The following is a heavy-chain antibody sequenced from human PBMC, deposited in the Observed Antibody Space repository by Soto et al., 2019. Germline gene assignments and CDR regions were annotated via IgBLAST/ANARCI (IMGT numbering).Heavy chain of an antibody. D-gene: IGHD3-22*01. CDR2: IYYSGST. CDR1: GGSINTYY. Sequence: QVQLQESGPGLVKPSETLSLTCTVSGGSINTYYWSWIRQPPGKGLEWIGYIYYSGSTSYNPSLKSRVTISVDTSKNQCSLKLSSVTAADTAVYYCARIGYYSFDYWGLGTLVTVSS. V-gene: IGHV4-59*01. CDR3: ARIGYYSFDY. J-gene: IGHJ4*02.